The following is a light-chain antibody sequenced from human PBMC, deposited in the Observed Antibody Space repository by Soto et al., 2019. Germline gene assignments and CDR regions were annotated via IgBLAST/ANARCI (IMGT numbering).Light chain of an antibody. CDR3: QQYDDWPPST. CDR1: QSVSSS. V-gene: IGKV3-15*01. Sequence: EIVMTQSPATLSMSPGERATLSCRASQSVSSSLAWYQQNPGQAPRLLIYSASTRATGTPARFSGSGSGTEFTLTISSLQSEDFAVYYCQQYDDWPPSTFGQGTKV. CDR2: SAS. J-gene: IGKJ1*01.